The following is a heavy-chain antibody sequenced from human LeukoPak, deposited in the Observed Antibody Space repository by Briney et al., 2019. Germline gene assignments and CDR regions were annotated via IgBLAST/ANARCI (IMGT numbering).Heavy chain of an antibody. V-gene: IGHV1-69*05. D-gene: IGHD6-13*01. CDR3: ARKVAYSSSWPDYYYYYMDV. Sequence: SVKVSCMASGGTLSSYAISWVRRATGQGLEWMGGIIPIFGTANYAQKFQGRVTITTDESTSTAYMELSSLRSEDTAVYYCARKVAYSSSWPDYYYYYMDVWGKGTTVTVSS. J-gene: IGHJ6*03. CDR1: GGTLSSYA. CDR2: IIPIFGTA.